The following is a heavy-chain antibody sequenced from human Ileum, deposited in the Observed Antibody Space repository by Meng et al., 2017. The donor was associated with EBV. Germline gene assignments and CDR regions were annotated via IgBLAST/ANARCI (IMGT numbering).Heavy chain of an antibody. V-gene: IGHV4-34*12. D-gene: IGHD2-8*02. J-gene: IGHJ4*02. CDR1: GGSRSGAD. CDR3: ARRPTGIDY. Sequence: QVDLQQGGAGLWRPSETLSLPCAVNGGSRSGADWNWIRQPPGKGLEWIGEIIHGGSPSYNPSLKSRVTISIDTSKNQLSLMLSSVTAADTAVYYCARRPTGIDYWGQGTLVTVSS. CDR2: IIHGGSP.